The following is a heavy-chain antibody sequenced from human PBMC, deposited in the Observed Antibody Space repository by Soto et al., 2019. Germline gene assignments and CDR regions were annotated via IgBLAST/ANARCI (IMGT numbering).Heavy chain of an antibody. D-gene: IGHD2-15*01. V-gene: IGHV3-23*01. Sequence: EVQLLESGGGLVQPGGSLRLSCAASGFTFSSYAMSWVRQAPGKGLEWVSAISGSGGSTYYADSVKGRFTISRDNSKNRLYLQMNSPRAEDAAVHYCAKVREDIVVVVAATQKGYFDYWGQGTLVTVSS. CDR1: GFTFSSYA. CDR2: ISGSGGST. CDR3: AKVREDIVVVVAATQKGYFDY. J-gene: IGHJ4*02.